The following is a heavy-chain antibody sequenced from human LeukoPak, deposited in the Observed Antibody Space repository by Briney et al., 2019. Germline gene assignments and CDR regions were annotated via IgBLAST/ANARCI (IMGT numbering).Heavy chain of an antibody. J-gene: IGHJ3*02. Sequence: GASVKVPCKASGYTFTSYGISWVRQAPGQGLEWMGGIIPIFGTANYAQKFQGRVTITADESTSTAYMELSSLRSEDTAVYYCATDSGSYGGAFDIWGQGTMVTVSS. CDR3: ATDSGSYGGAFDI. D-gene: IGHD1-26*01. CDR1: GYTFTSYG. CDR2: IIPIFGTA. V-gene: IGHV1-69*13.